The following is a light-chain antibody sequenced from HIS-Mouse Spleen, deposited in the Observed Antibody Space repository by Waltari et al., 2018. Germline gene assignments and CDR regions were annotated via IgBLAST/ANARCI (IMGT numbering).Light chain of an antibody. CDR3: YSTDSSGNHRV. CDR1: ALPKKY. V-gene: IGLV3-10*01. Sequence: SYELTQPPSVSVSPGQTARITCSGDALPKKYAYWYQQKSGQAPVLVIYEDSKRPSGIPRRVSGSSSGTMATLTISGAQVEDEADYYCYSTDSSGNHRVFGTGTKVTVL. CDR2: EDS. J-gene: IGLJ1*01.